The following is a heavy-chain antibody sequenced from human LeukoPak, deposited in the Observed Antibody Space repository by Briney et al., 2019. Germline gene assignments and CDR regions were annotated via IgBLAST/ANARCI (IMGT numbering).Heavy chain of an antibody. Sequence: GGSLRLSCAASGFTVSSNYMSWVRQAPGKGLEWVSVIYSGGSTYYADSVKGRFTISRDNSKNTLYLQMNSLRAEDTAVYYCARGPGYGGNYYFDYWGQGTLVTVSS. CDR1: GFTVSSNY. CDR2: IYSGGST. D-gene: IGHD4-23*01. CDR3: ARGPGYGGNYYFDY. J-gene: IGHJ4*02. V-gene: IGHV3-53*01.